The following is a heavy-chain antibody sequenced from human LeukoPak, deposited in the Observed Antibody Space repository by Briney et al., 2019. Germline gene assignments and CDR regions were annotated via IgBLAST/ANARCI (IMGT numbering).Heavy chain of an antibody. Sequence: ASVKVSCKASGYTFTSYDFNWVRQATGQGLEWMGWVSPNSGNTGYAQKFQGRVTMTRNTSMSTAYMELSSLRSEDTAVYYCARGPPNWGYDYWGQGTLVTVSS. CDR2: VSPNSGNT. V-gene: IGHV1-8*01. CDR1: GYTFTSYD. J-gene: IGHJ4*02. D-gene: IGHD7-27*01. CDR3: ARGPPNWGYDY.